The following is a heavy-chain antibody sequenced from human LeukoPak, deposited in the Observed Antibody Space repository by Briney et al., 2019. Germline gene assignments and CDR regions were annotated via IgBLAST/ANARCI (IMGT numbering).Heavy chain of an antibody. Sequence: GGSLRLSCAASGFTFSGYAMSWVRQAPGKGLEWVSAISGSGGSTYYADSVKGRLTISRDNSKNTLYLQMNSLRAEDTAVYYCAKGLVVAPWEGAFDIWGQGTMVTVSS. CDR3: AKGLVVAPWEGAFDI. CDR1: GFTFSGYA. CDR2: ISGSGGST. V-gene: IGHV3-23*01. J-gene: IGHJ3*02. D-gene: IGHD3-22*01.